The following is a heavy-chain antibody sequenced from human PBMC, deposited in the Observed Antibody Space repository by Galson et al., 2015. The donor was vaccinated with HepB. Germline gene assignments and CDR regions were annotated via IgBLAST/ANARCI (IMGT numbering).Heavy chain of an antibody. CDR2: ISSSSSYI. V-gene: IGHV3-21*01. D-gene: IGHD7-27*01. CDR1: GFTFSSYS. Sequence: SLRPSCAASGFTFSSYSMNWVRQAPGKGLEWVSSISSSSSYIYYADSVKGRFTISRDNAKNSLYLQMNSLRAEDTAVYYCARDASPKLGISSDFDYWGQGTLVTVSS. J-gene: IGHJ4*02. CDR3: ARDASPKLGISSDFDY.